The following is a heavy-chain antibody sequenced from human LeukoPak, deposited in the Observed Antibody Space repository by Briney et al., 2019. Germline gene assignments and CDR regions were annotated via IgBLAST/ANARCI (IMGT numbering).Heavy chain of an antibody. CDR3: ARSSYSSSWHDY. Sequence: GGSLRLSCAASGFTFSSYGMHWVRQAPGKGLEWVAVIWYDGSNKYYADSVKGRFTISRDNPKNTLYLQMNSLRAEDTAVYYCARSSYSSSWHDYWGQGTLVTVSS. V-gene: IGHV3-33*01. CDR2: IWYDGSNK. J-gene: IGHJ4*02. CDR1: GFTFSSYG. D-gene: IGHD6-13*01.